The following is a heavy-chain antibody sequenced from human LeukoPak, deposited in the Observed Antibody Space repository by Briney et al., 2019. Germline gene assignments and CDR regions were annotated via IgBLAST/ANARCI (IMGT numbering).Heavy chain of an antibody. D-gene: IGHD3-3*01. CDR1: GFTFDDYA. CDR3: AKDGGVFGVVGNSNYFDY. Sequence: GRSLRLSCAASGFTFDDYAMHWVRQAPGKGLEWGSGISWNSRSIGYADSVKGRFTISRDNPKNSLYLQMNSLRAEDTALYYCAKDGGVFGVVGNSNYFDYWGQGTLVTVSS. V-gene: IGHV3-9*01. CDR2: ISWNSRSI. J-gene: IGHJ4*02.